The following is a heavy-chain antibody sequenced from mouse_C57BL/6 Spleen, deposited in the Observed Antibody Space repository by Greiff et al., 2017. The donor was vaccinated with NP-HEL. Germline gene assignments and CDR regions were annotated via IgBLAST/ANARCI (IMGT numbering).Heavy chain of an antibody. CDR1: GYTFTSYD. CDR2: IYPRDGST. V-gene: IGHV1-85*01. D-gene: IGHD2-4*01. Sequence: QVQLKESGPELVKPGASVKLSCKASGYTFTSYDINWVKQRPGQGLEWIGWIYPRDGSTKYNEKFKGKATLTVDTSSSTAYMELHSLTSEDSAVYFCARYDYDGAMDYWGQGTSVTVSS. J-gene: IGHJ4*01. CDR3: ARYDYDGAMDY.